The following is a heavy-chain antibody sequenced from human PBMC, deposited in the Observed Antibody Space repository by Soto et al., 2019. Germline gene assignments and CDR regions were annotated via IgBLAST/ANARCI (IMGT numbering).Heavy chain of an antibody. D-gene: IGHD4-17*01. Sequence: SETLSLTCAVYGGSFSGYYWSWIRQPPGKGLEWIGKINHSGSTNFNPSLKSRVSISVDTSKKQFSLKLSSVTAADTAVYYCAAHLKTTVTAYWYFDLWGRGTLVTSP. CDR1: GGSFSGYY. J-gene: IGHJ2*01. CDR3: AAHLKTTVTAYWYFDL. CDR2: INHSGST. V-gene: IGHV4-34*01.